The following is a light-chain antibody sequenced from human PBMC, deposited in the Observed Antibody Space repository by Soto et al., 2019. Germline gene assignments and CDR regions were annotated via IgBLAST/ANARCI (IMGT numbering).Light chain of an antibody. V-gene: IGKV1-5*03. J-gene: IGKJ1*01. CDR2: KAS. Sequence: DIQMTQSPSTLSASVGDRVTITCRASQYIGTWLAWYQQRRGKSPKLLIYKASNLETGVPSRFSGSGSGTEFTLTIGGLQADDSATYYCQQYNSTFGQGTKVDI. CDR1: QYIGTW. CDR3: QQYNST.